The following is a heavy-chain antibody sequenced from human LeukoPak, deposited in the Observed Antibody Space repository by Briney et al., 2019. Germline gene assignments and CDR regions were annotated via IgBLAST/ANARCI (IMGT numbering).Heavy chain of an antibody. J-gene: IGHJ4*02. Sequence: GGSLRLSCAASGFTFSTYWMHWVRQGPGKGLVWVSRINPDGSGTSHADSVKGRFTISRDNAKNTLYLQMNSLRAEDTAVYYCARDGTTVVTESFDYWGQGTLVTVSS. CDR1: GFTFSTYW. D-gene: IGHD4-23*01. CDR3: ARDGTTVVTESFDY. CDR2: INPDGSGT. V-gene: IGHV3-74*01.